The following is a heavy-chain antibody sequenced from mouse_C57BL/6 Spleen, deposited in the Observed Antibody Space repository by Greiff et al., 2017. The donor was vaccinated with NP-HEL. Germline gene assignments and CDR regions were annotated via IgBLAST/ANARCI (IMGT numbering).Heavy chain of an antibody. Sequence: VQLQQPGAELVKPGASVTLSCKASGYTFTSYWMHWVKPRPGQGLEWIGMIHPNSGSTNYNEKFKSKATLTVDKSSSTAYMQLSSLTSEDSAVYYCARNGNFYAMDYWGQGTSVTVSS. CDR3: ARNGNFYAMDY. CDR2: IHPNSGST. D-gene: IGHD2-1*01. V-gene: IGHV1-64*01. J-gene: IGHJ4*01. CDR1: GYTFTSYW.